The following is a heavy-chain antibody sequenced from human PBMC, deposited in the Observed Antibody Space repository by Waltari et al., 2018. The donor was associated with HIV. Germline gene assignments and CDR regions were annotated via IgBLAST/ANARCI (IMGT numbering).Heavy chain of an antibody. CDR2: ISTSRST. Sequence: QVQLQESGPGLVKSSQTLSLTCNVSGASITSGNYFWTWVRQPAGKTLEWIGRISTSRSTKYNTSLKDRVTTSLDTSNNHFSLKLTSVTAADTAVYYCAREALFYNNNRYCSDDDCYSRWFDPWGQGTLVTVSS. V-gene: IGHV4-61*02. D-gene: IGHD2-15*01. J-gene: IGHJ5*02. CDR1: GASITSGNYF. CDR3: AREALFYNNNRYCSDDDCYSRWFDP.